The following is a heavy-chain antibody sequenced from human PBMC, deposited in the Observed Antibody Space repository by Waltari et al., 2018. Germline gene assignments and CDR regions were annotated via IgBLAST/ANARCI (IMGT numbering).Heavy chain of an antibody. CDR3: AKVRVPAVMYNWFDP. CDR2: IYHSGDS. CDR1: GASLTPNNW. Sequence: QVKLQESGPGLVKPSGTLSFTCTVSGASLTPNNWWSWVRQSPGKGLEWIGEIYHSGDSNYNPSLQSRVTISLDKSKNQISLKLTSVTAADTAVYYCAKVRVPAVMYNWFDPWGQGTLVTVSS. D-gene: IGHD2-2*01. J-gene: IGHJ5*02. V-gene: IGHV4-4*02.